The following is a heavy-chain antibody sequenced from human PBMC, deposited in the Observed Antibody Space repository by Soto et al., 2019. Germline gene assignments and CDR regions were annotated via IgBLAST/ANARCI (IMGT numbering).Heavy chain of an antibody. J-gene: IGHJ5*02. Sequence: EVQLLESGGGLVQRGGSLRLSCEASGFPFSTYAMTWVRQVPGKGLEWVSTTSNGGNTEFAESVSGRFTVFRDNSKNTIYLQMSSLRAEDSAIYFCARDFRPGLIVPTKSGFDPWGQGTPVAVSS. CDR3: ARDFRPGLIVPTKSGFDP. D-gene: IGHD2-15*01. CDR2: TSNGGNT. CDR1: GFPFSTYA. V-gene: IGHV3-23*01.